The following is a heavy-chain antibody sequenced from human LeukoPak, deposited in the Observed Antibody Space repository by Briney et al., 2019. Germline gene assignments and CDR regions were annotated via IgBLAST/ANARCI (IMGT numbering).Heavy chain of an antibody. D-gene: IGHD1-1*01. CDR1: GFAFSTYA. CDR2: ISTSGRAT. CDR3: PRDRGAYSYYYYGVDV. V-gene: IGHV3-23*01. J-gene: IGHJ6*04. Sequence: PGGSLRLSCAASGFAFSTYAMTWVRQAPEKGLQWVSTISTSGRATYYADSVEGRFTISRDNSKNTLYLQMNSLRADDTAVYYCPRDRGAYSYYYYGVDVWREGTTVTVSS.